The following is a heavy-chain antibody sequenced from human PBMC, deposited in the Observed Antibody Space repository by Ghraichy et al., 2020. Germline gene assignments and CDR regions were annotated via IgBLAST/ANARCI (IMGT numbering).Heavy chain of an antibody. D-gene: IGHD4-17*01. CDR1: GGSISTTIYY. CDR2: IHHSGST. Sequence: SETLSLTCTVSGGSISTTIYYWGWIRQPPGKGLEWVGSIHHSGSTFSNPSLKSRVTMSVDTSKNHFSLKLNSVTAADTAIYYCARQRSTVTLLYYFDYWGQGTQVTVSS. J-gene: IGHJ4*02. CDR3: ARQRSTVTLLYYFDY. V-gene: IGHV4-39*01.